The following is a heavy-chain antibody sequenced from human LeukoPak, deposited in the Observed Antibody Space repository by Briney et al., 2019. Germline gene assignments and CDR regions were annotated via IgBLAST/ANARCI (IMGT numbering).Heavy chain of an antibody. CDR1: GVSLSTYS. V-gene: IGHV4-59*12. Sequence: SETLSLTCSVSGVSLSTYSWTWVRQPPGKGLEWIGYASDSGTTNYNPSLKSRVTILVDTSKNQYSLKLRSVTAADTAVYYCASLRKRGGAFDNWGQGTAVTVSS. CDR3: ASLRKRGGAFDN. J-gene: IGHJ3*02. CDR2: ASDSGTT.